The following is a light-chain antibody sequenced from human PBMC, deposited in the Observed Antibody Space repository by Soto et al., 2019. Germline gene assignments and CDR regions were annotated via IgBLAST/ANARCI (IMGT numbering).Light chain of an antibody. CDR3: QQYNNWPRAT. V-gene: IGKV3-15*01. CDR2: RAS. Sequence: IVITQSPGTLNVYPGERATLSCRASQSINSNLAWYQQKPGQAPRLLMFRASIRATGFPARFSGSGSGTEFNITISSLQSEDSAIYYCQQYNNWPRATFGGGTKVDIK. J-gene: IGKJ4*01. CDR1: QSINSN.